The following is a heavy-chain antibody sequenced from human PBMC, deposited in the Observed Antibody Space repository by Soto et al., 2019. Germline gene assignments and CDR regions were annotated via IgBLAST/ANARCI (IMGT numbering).Heavy chain of an antibody. V-gene: IGHV4-39*01. J-gene: IGHJ4*02. CDR1: GGSISSSSSY. CDR2: FYYSGST. CDR3: ARSGSTFDY. D-gene: IGHD3-10*01. Sequence: QLQLQESGPGLVKPSETLSLTCTVSGGSISSSSSYWGWLRQPPGRGLEWIGTFYYSGSTYYNPSLKSRVTISVDTSKNQFSLRLSSVTSADTAVFYCARSGSTFDYWGQGTLVTVSS.